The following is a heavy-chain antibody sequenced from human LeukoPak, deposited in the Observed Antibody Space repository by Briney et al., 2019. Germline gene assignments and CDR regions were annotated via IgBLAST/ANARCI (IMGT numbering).Heavy chain of an antibody. V-gene: IGHV3-21*01. CDR2: ISSSSTYI. D-gene: IGHD5-18*01. CDR3: ARDQNSYGYCYFDY. J-gene: IGHJ4*02. Sequence: GGSLRLSCAASGFTFSSYSINWVRQAPGEGLEWVSSISSSSTYIYYADSVKGRFTVSRDNAKNSLYLQMNSLRAEDTAVYYCARDQNSYGYCYFDYWGQGALVTASS. CDR1: GFTFSSYS.